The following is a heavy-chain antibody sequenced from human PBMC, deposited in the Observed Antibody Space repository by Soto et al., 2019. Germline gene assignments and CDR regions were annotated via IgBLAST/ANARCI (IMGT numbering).Heavy chain of an antibody. CDR2: INLSSGNT. Sequence: ASVKVSCKASGYPFTSYYMHWVRQAPGQGLERMGIINLSSGNTIYAQKFQERVTITRDMSTSTAYMELSSLRSEDTAVYYCAAKRGYSYGLGLELMDVWGQGTTVTVSS. V-gene: IGHV1-46*01. CDR3: AAKRGYSYGLGLELMDV. CDR1: GYPFTSYY. J-gene: IGHJ6*02. D-gene: IGHD5-18*01.